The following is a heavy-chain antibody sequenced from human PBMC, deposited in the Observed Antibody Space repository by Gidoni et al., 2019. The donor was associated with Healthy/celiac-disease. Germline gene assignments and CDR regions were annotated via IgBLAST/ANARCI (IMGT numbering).Heavy chain of an antibody. V-gene: IGHV1-69*04. CDR3: ARVRGEYYGSGSLPFDY. J-gene: IGHJ4*02. CDR1: GGTFSSYA. D-gene: IGHD3-10*01. CDR2: IIPILGIA. Sequence: QVQLVQSGAEVKKPGSSVKVSCKASGGTFSSYAISWVRQAPGQGLEWMGRIIPILGIANYAQKFQGRVTITADKSTSTAYMELSSLRSEDTAVYYCARVRGEYYGSGSLPFDYWGQGTLVTVSS.